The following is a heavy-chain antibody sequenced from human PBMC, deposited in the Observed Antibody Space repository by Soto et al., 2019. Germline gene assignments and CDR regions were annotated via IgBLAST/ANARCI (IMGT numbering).Heavy chain of an antibody. Sequence: PGGSLRLSCAASRFTFSNYVMSWVRQAPGKGLDWVSGISGSGETTYYADSVKGRFTISRDNSKNTLYLQMNSLRVEDTAVYFCANSFSGSYRPDYWGQGTLVTVSS. CDR1: RFTFSNYV. V-gene: IGHV3-23*01. CDR2: ISGSGETT. D-gene: IGHD3-10*01. J-gene: IGHJ4*02. CDR3: ANSFSGSYRPDY.